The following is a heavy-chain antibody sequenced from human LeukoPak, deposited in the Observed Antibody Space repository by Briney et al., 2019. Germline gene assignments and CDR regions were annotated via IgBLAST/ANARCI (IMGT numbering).Heavy chain of an antibody. V-gene: IGHV3-15*01. Sequence: GSLRLSCAASGFTFSNAWMSWVRQAPGKGLEWVGRIKSKTDGGTTDYAAPVKGRFTISRDDSKNTLYLQMNSLKTEDTAVYYCTTARGYSYGSSYFAYWGQGTLVTVSS. CDR1: GFTFSNAW. CDR3: TTARGYSYGSSYFAY. D-gene: IGHD5-18*01. CDR2: IKSKTDGGTT. J-gene: IGHJ4*02.